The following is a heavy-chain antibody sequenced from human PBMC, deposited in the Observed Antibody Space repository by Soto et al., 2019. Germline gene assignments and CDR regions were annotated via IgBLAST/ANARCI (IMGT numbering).Heavy chain of an antibody. CDR3: AKVTPLYYYDSSGQGAFDI. V-gene: IGHV3-23*01. CDR1: GFTFSSYA. D-gene: IGHD3-22*01. Sequence: PGGSLRLSCAASGFTFSSYAMSWVRQAPGKGLEWASAISGSGGSTYYADSVKGRFTISRDNSKNTLYLQMNSLRAEDTAVYYCAKVTPLYYYDSSGQGAFDIWGQGTMVTVSS. CDR2: ISGSGGST. J-gene: IGHJ3*02.